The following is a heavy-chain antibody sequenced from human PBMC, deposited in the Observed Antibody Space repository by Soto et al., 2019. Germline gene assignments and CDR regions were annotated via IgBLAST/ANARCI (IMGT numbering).Heavy chain of an antibody. V-gene: IGHV1-46*01. J-gene: IGHJ1*01. CDR3: ARAEYYYDSSVYYFETEEVCFQH. D-gene: IGHD3-22*01. Sequence: ASVKVSCKASGYTFTSYYMHWVRQAPGQGLEWMGIINPSGGSTSYAQKFQGRVTMTRDTSTSTVYMELSSLRSEDTAVYYGARAEYYYDSSVYYFETEEVCFQHWGQGTLVTVSS. CDR1: GYTFTSYY. CDR2: INPSGGST.